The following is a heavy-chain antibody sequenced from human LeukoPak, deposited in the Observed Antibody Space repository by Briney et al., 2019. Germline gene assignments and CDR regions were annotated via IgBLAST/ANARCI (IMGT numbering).Heavy chain of an antibody. D-gene: IGHD5-24*01. J-gene: IGHJ4*02. CDR1: GFTFDDYA. CDR2: ISWNSGSI. V-gene: IGHV3-9*01. Sequence: PGGSLRLSCAASGFTFDDYAMHWVRQAPGKGLEWVSGISWNSGSIGYADSVKGRFTISRDNAKNSLYLQMNSLRAEDTALYYCAKEFTGLTWLQTGGFDYWGQGTLVTVSS. CDR3: AKEFTGLTWLQTGGFDY.